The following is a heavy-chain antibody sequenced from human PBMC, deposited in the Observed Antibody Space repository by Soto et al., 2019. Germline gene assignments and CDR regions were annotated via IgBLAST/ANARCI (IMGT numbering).Heavy chain of an antibody. CDR2: IYHCGST. CDR3: AIYCGGGSCYLGAFDI. V-gene: IGHV4-4*02. J-gene: IGHJ3*02. CDR1: GVSINSANW. D-gene: IGHD2-15*01. Sequence: QMQLQESGPGLVKPSGTLSLTCTVSGVSINSANWWTWVRQSPGKGLEWIGEIYHCGSTNFNPSLESRVTISVDNSKNQFYLELTSVTAADTAVYYCAIYCGGGSCYLGAFDIWGQGTMVTVSS.